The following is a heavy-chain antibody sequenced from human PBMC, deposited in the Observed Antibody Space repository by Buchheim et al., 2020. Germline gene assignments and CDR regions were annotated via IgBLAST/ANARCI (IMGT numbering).Heavy chain of an antibody. CDR1: GGSISSGSYY. CDR3: ASSSTRYYYYGMDV. V-gene: IGHV4-31*03. D-gene: IGHD2-2*01. J-gene: IGHJ6*02. Sequence: QVQLQESGPGLVKPSQTLSLTCTVSGGSISSGSYYWSCIRQQPGKGLEWFVYTYYSGSTYYNPSLKSRVTISVDTSKNQFSQKLGPVTAADTAVEYCASSSTRYYYYGMDVWGQGTT. CDR2: TYYSGST.